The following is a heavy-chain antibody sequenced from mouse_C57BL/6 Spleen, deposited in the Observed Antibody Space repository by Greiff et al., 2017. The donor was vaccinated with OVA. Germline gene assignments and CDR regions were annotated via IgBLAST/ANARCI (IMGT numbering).Heavy chain of an antibody. Sequence: EVKLVESGPGLVKPSQSLSLTCSVTGYSITSGYYWNWIRQFPGNKLEWMGYISYDGSNNYNPSLKNRISITRDTSKNQFFLKLNSVTTEDTATYYCARGGDGYYEGYFDYWGQGTTLTVSS. D-gene: IGHD2-3*01. CDR3: ARGGDGYYEGYFDY. J-gene: IGHJ2*01. CDR2: ISYDGSN. V-gene: IGHV3-6*01. CDR1: GYSITSGYY.